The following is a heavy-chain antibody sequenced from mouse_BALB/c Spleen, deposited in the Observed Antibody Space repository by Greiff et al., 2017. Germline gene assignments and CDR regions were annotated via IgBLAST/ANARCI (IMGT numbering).Heavy chain of an antibody. J-gene: IGHJ4*01. CDR3: ARSYYGNSYYAMDY. CDR2: ISSGSSTI. Sequence: EVKVVESGGGLVQPGGSLKLSCAASGFTFSSYTMSWVRQTPEKRLEWVAYISSGSSTIYYADTVKGRFTISRDNPKNTLFLQMTSLRSEDTAMYYCARSYYGNSYYAMDYWGQGTSVTVSS. CDR1: GFTFSSYT. D-gene: IGHD2-1*01. V-gene: IGHV5-17*02.